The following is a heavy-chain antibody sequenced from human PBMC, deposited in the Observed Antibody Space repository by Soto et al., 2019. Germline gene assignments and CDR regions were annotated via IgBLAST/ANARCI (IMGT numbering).Heavy chain of an antibody. CDR1: GYTFTTYG. Sequence: QVQLVQSGAEVKKPGASVKVSCKASGYTFTTYGINWVRQAPGQGLEWMGWISAYNGNTNSAQKLQGRVTMTTDTSTSTAYMELRSLRSDDTAVYYCARVWVGTTFAYYYGMDVWCQGTTVTVSS. V-gene: IGHV1-18*01. J-gene: IGHJ6*02. D-gene: IGHD1-1*01. CDR3: ARVWVGTTFAYYYGMDV. CDR2: ISAYNGNT.